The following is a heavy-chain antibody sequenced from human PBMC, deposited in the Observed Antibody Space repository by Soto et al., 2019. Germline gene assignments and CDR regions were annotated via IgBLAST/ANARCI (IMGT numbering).Heavy chain of an antibody. CDR1: GFIVSDNH. CDR2: ISDDGTI. D-gene: IGHD2-8*02. J-gene: IGHJ4*02. Sequence: VQLVESGGDVVQPGESLRLSCAASGFIVSDNHMSWVRQAPGKGLEWISNISDDGTIDYADSVNGRVTISRDRSQNTLFLRMNSLTTADTAIYYCARLLGYTTGEYFDSWGQGTLVTVSS. V-gene: IGHV3-66*04. CDR3: ARLLGYTTGEYFDS.